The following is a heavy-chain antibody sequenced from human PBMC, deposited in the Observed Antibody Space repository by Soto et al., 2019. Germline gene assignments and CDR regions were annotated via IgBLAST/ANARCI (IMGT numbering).Heavy chain of an antibody. Sequence: EVQLVESGGGLVQPGGSLRLSCAASGFTFSSNWMSFSSHWMSWVRQAPGKGLEWVANIKVDGSEKYYVNSVKGRFTISRDNAKNSLYLQMNSLRAQDTAVYYCATTRPGLYFDCWGQGTLVTVSS. CDR2: IKVDGSEK. D-gene: IGHD1-1*01. CDR3: ATTRPGLYFDC. J-gene: IGHJ4*02. CDR1: GFTFSSNW. V-gene: IGHV3-7*01.